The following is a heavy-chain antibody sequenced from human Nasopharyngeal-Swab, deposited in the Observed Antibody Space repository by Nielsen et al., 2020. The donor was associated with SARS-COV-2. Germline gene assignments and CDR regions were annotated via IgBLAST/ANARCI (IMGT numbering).Heavy chain of an antibody. V-gene: IGHV1-2*02. CDR3: AREAAKGETAIDY. CDR2: INPNSGGT. Sequence: ASVKVSCKASGYTFTGYYMLWVRQAPGQGLEWMGWINPNSGGTNYAQKFQGRVTMTRDTSISTAYMELSRLRSDDTAVYYCAREAAKGETAIDYWGQGTLVTVSS. D-gene: IGHD2-21*01. CDR1: GYTFTGYY. J-gene: IGHJ4*02.